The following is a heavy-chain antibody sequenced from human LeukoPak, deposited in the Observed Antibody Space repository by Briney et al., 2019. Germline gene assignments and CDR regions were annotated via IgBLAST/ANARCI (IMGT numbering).Heavy chain of an antibody. Sequence: PGGSLRLSCAASGFAFNNYAMSWVRQAPGKGLEWVSGISDSGGSTHYADSVKGRFTISRDNSKNTLYLRMNSLRAEDTAVYYCAKETEVVDIAMVTFAYWGQGILVTVSS. CDR1: GFAFNNYA. J-gene: IGHJ4*02. V-gene: IGHV3-23*01. D-gene: IGHD5-18*01. CDR3: AKETEVVDIAMVTFAY. CDR2: ISDSGGST.